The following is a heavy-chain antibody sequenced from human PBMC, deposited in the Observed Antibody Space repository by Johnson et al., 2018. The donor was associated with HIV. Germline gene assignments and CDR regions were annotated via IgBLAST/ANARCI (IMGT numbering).Heavy chain of an antibody. CDR2: ISWDGGST. V-gene: IGHV3-43*01. CDR1: GFTFNDYT. Sequence: VQLVESGGVVVQPGGSLRPSCAASGFTFNDYTMPWVRHAPGTGLMWVSLISWDGGSTYYATAVKGLFTISRDNSKNSLYLQMNSLGTEDTALYYCAKDSLSMITWGGAFDIWGQGTMVTVSS. CDR3: AKDSLSMITWGGAFDI. J-gene: IGHJ3*02. D-gene: IGHD7-27*01.